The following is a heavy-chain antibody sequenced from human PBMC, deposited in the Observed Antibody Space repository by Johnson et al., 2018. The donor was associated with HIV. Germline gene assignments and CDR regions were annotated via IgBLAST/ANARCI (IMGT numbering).Heavy chain of an antibody. D-gene: IGHD3-22*01. CDR3: ARDVANYYDPGAFDI. Sequence: QVQLVESGGGVVQPGGSLRLSCAASGFTFSSFGMHWVRQAPGKGLEWVAVISYDGSNKYYADSVKGRFTISRDNSKNTLYLQMNSLRAEDTAVYYCARDVANYYDPGAFDILGQGTMVTVSS. V-gene: IGHV3-30*19. CDR2: ISYDGSNK. CDR1: GFTFSSFG. J-gene: IGHJ3*02.